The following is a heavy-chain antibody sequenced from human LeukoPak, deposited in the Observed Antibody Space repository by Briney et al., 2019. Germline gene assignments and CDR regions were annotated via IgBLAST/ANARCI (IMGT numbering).Heavy chain of an antibody. CDR3: ARDSGPYYFDS. J-gene: IGHJ4*02. CDR1: GSSVSSYY. V-gene: IGHV4-59*02. D-gene: IGHD6-25*01. Sequence: SETLSLTCTVSGSSVSSYYWSWIRQPPGKGLEYIGYIYYTGSTNYNPSLKSRVTISGDTSKNQFSLKLSCVTAADTAVYYCARDSGPYYFDSWGQGTLVTVSS. CDR2: IYYTGST.